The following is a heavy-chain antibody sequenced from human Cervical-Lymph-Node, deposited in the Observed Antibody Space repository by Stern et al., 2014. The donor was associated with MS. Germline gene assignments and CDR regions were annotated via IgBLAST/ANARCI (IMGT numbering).Heavy chain of an antibody. Sequence: EVQLVESGGGLVQPGRSLRLSCAASGFTFDGYAMHWVRRAPGKGLEWVSSISSKSGTIGYADSVKGRFTISRDNAKNSVFLQMNNLRPEDTAFYYCAKDMRGVGFGVDVWGQGTTVTVSS. V-gene: IGHV3-9*01. CDR2: ISSKSGTI. J-gene: IGHJ6*02. CDR1: GFTFDGYA. CDR3: AKDMRGVGFGVDV. D-gene: IGHD3-10*01.